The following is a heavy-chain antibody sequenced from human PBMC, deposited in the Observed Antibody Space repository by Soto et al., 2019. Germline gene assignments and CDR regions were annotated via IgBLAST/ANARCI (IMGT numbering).Heavy chain of an antibody. Sequence: EASVKVSCKASGGSFSIYTMTWVRQAPGQGLEWMGEIIVMFGTIKYAQEFQGRVTITADESTSTAYMELSSLRSDDTAVYYCARVSYCSSPSRHNAPLDPWGPGTLVTVSS. CDR2: IIVMFGTI. V-gene: IGHV1-69*13. CDR3: ARVSYCSSPSRHNAPLDP. J-gene: IGHJ5*02. D-gene: IGHD2-2*01. CDR1: GGSFSIYT.